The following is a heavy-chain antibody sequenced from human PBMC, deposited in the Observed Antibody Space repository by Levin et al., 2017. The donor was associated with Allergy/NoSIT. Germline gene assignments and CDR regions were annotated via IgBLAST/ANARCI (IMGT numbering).Heavy chain of an antibody. CDR1: GGSFSGYY. Sequence: SETLSLTCAVYGGSFSGYYWSWIRQPPGKGLEWIGEINHSGSTNYNPSLKSRVTISVDTSKNQFSLKLSSVTAADTAVYYCARGGKLGHSPYYYYYGMDVWGQGTTVTVSS. V-gene: IGHV4-34*01. CDR3: ARGGKLGHSPYYYYYGMDV. J-gene: IGHJ6*02. D-gene: IGHD1-26*01. CDR2: INHSGST.